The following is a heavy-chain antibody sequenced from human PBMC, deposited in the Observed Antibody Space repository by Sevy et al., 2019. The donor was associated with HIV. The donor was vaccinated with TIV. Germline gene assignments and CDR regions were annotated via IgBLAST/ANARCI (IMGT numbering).Heavy chain of an antibody. CDR1: GFTFSSYA. CDR3: AKDLSSGWYRAEYFQH. J-gene: IGHJ1*01. CDR2: ISGSGGST. V-gene: IGHV3-23*01. D-gene: IGHD6-19*01. Sequence: GGSLRLSCAASGFTFSSYAMSWVRQAPGKGLEWVSAISGSGGSTYYADSVKGRFTISRDNSKNTLYLQMNSLRAEDTAVYYCAKDLSSGWYRAEYFQHWGQGTLVTVSS.